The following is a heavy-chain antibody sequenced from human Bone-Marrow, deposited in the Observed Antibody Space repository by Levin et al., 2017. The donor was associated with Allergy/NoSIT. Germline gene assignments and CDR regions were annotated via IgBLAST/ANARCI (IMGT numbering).Heavy chain of an antibody. V-gene: IGHV5-51*01. J-gene: IGHJ4*02. D-gene: IGHD5-12*01. CDR2: IFPGDSDT. CDR3: ARGESRAYSAYDFSEY. CDR1: GYSFATYW. Sequence: KDGESLKISCKASGYSFATYWIGWVRLMPGKGLEWMGVIFPGDSDTRYSPSFQGQVTISADKSTNTAYLQWRSLRASDTAIYYCARGESRAYSAYDFSEYWGQGTLVTVSS.